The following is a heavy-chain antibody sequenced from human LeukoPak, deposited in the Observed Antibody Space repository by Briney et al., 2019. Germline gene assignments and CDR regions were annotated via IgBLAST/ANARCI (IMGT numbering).Heavy chain of an antibody. CDR3: ARAGGNWFDP. CDR2: ISYSGST. V-gene: IGHV4-59*01. Sequence: PSETLSLTCNVSGGSLSRYYWRLLRQRPGKGLEWIGYISYSGSTNYNPSLKSRVTISVDTSKNQFSLRLSSVTAADTAVYYCARAGGNWFDPWGQGTLVTVSS. D-gene: IGHD3-10*01. J-gene: IGHJ5*02. CDR1: GGSLSRYY.